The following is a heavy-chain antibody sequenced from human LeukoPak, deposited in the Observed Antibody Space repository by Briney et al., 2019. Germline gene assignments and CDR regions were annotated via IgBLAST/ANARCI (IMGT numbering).Heavy chain of an antibody. CDR1: GYTFTGYY. V-gene: IGHV1-2*02. CDR3: ARGVVDPFNYYDFWSGYPTNYYFDY. Sequence: ASVKVSCKASGYTFTGYYMHWVRQAPGQGLEWMGWINPNSGCTNYAQKFQGRVTMTRDTSISTAYMELSRLRSDDTAVYYCARGVVDPFNYYDFWSGYPTNYYFDYWGQGTLVTVSS. CDR2: INPNSGCT. J-gene: IGHJ4*02. D-gene: IGHD3-3*01.